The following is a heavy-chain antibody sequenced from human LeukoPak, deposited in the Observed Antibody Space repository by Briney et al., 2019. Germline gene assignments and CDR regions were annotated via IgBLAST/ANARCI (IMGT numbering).Heavy chain of an antibody. CDR2: ISGSGGST. J-gene: IGHJ4*02. V-gene: IGHV3-23*01. D-gene: IGHD1-26*01. CDR3: ARHTLPVGAKYGSFFDY. CDR1: GFTFSSYA. Sequence: GGSLRLSCAASGFTFSSYAMSWVRQAPGKGLEWVSAISGSGGSTYYADSVEGRFTISRDNSKNTLYLQMNSLRAEDTAVYYCARHTLPVGAKYGSFFDYWGQGTLVTVSS.